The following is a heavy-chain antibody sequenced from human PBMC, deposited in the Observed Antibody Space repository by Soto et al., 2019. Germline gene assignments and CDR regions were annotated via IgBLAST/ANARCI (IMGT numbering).Heavy chain of an antibody. V-gene: IGHV4-34*01. J-gene: IGHJ4*02. Sequence: QVQLQQWGAGLLKPSETLSLTCAVYGGSFSGYYWTWIRQPPGTGLEWIGKINNSGSTNYNPSLKSRVTISVDTSKNQFSLKLTAVTAADTAVYSCARDKTTGLFDYWGQGTLVTVSS. CDR1: GGSFSGYY. CDR3: ARDKTTGLFDY. CDR2: INNSGST. D-gene: IGHD1-7*01.